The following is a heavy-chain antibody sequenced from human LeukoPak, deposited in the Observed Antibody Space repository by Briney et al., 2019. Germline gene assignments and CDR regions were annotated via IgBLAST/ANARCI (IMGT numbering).Heavy chain of an antibody. CDR2: IYHSGST. Sequence: PSETLSLTCTVSGGSISSGGYYWSWIRQPPGKGLEWIGYIYHSGSTYYNPSLKSRVTISVDRSKNQFSLKLSSVTAADTAVYYCARGSPYYYDSNRGYNWFDPWGQGTLVTVSS. J-gene: IGHJ5*02. V-gene: IGHV4-30-2*01. CDR1: GGSISSGGYY. D-gene: IGHD3-22*01. CDR3: ARGSPYYYDSNRGYNWFDP.